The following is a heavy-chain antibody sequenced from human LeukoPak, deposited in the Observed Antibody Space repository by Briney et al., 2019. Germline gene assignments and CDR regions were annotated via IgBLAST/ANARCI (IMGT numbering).Heavy chain of an antibody. D-gene: IGHD3-22*01. V-gene: IGHV3-23*01. Sequence: PGGSLRLSCAASGLTFSSYAMSWVRQAPGKGLEWVSAISGSGGSTYYADSVKGRFTISRDNSKNTLYLQMNSLRAEDTAVYYCAREQSSGYSFDYWGQGTLVTVSS. J-gene: IGHJ4*02. CDR3: AREQSSGYSFDY. CDR1: GLTFSSYA. CDR2: ISGSGGST.